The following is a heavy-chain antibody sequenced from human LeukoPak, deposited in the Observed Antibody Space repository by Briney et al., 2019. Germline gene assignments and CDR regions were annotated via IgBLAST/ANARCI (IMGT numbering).Heavy chain of an antibody. D-gene: IGHD5-18*01. V-gene: IGHV3-23*01. J-gene: IGHJ4*02. CDR2: SSGDGFST. CDR1: GFILSSYA. Sequence: PGGPLRLSCAASGFILSSYAMSWVRQTPGKGLEWVSASSGDGFSTYYAGSVRGRFTISRDNSKNTLYLQMVGLRAEDTAVYYCAQEANTAVDLWGQGTLVTVSS. CDR3: AQEANTAVDL.